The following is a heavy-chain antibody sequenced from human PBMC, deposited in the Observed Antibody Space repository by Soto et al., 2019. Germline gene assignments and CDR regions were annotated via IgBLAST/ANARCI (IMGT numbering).Heavy chain of an antibody. Sequence: GGSLRLSCAASGFTFSNAWMNWVRQAPGKGLEWVGRIKSKTDGGTTDYAAPVKGRFTISRDDSKNTLYLQMNSLKTEDTAVYYCTTRALAVAGYYYYYGMDVWGQGTTVTVSS. CDR2: IKSKTDGGTT. J-gene: IGHJ6*02. CDR1: GFTFSNAW. CDR3: TTRALAVAGYYYYYGMDV. D-gene: IGHD6-19*01. V-gene: IGHV3-15*07.